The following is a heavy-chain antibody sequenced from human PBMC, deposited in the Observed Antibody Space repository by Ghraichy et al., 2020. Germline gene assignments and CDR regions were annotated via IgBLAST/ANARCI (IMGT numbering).Heavy chain of an antibody. J-gene: IGHJ3*02. Sequence: VSAISDDSGFKFYAESVKGRFTISSDNSRNTLYLQMNSLRSDDTAVYYCAKGGLRLGYAFDMWGKGSMVTVSS. D-gene: IGHD5-12*01. CDR3: AKGGLRLGYAFDM. CDR2: ISDDSGFK. V-gene: IGHV3-23*01.